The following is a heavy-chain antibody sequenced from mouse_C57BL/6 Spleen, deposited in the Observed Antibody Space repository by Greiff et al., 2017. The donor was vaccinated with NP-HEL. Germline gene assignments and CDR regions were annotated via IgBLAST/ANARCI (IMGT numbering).Heavy chain of an antibody. CDR2: ISYDGSN. Sequence: EVQLVESGPGLVKPSQSLSLTCSVTGYSITSGYYWNWIRQFPGNKLEWMGYISYDGSNNYNPSLKNRISITRDTSKNQFFLKLNSVTTEDTATYYCARGDYGGFAYWGQGTLVTVSA. D-gene: IGHD2-4*01. V-gene: IGHV3-6*01. CDR3: ARGDYGGFAY. J-gene: IGHJ3*01. CDR1: GYSITSGYY.